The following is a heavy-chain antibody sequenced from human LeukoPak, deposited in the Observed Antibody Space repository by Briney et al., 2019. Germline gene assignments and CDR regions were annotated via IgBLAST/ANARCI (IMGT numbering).Heavy chain of an antibody. CDR3: ARVRGSGWYEFEY. CDR1: GGSFSGHY. J-gene: IGHJ4*02. V-gene: IGHV4-59*11. Sequence: SETLSLTCAVYGGSFSGHYWSWIRQSPGKGLEWIGSVYYSGSTYYNPSLKSRVTMSVDTSKNQFFLKLTSVTAADTAVYHCARVRGSGWYEFEYWGQGTRVTVPS. D-gene: IGHD6-19*01. CDR2: VYYSGST.